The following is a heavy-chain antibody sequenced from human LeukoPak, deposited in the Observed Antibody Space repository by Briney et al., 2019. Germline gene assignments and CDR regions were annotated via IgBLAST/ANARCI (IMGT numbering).Heavy chain of an antibody. D-gene: IGHD1-7*01. CDR1: GGSFDTFY. CDR3: ARRWNYGIHYYIDV. V-gene: IGHV4-34*01. Sequence: SETLSLTCAVYGGSFDTFYWRWLRQSPGRGLEWIGEINPGGQINYNPSLMSRVTVSIDTPKKHFSLILTSVTAADTAVYYCARRWNYGIHYYIDVWGTGTTVTVSS. CDR2: INPGGQI. J-gene: IGHJ6*03.